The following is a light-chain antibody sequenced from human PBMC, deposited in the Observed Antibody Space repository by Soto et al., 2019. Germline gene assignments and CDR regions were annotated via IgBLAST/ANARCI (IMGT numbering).Light chain of an antibody. CDR3: QQRSNWPIT. CDR1: QSVSSY. V-gene: IGKV3-11*01. Sequence: IVLKQSLATLSLSPGDTATLSCGASQSVSSYLAWYQQKPGQAPRLLIYGASIRATGIPDRFSGSGSGTDFTLTISSLEPEDFAVYSCQQRSNWPITFGQGTRLEIK. J-gene: IGKJ5*01. CDR2: GAS.